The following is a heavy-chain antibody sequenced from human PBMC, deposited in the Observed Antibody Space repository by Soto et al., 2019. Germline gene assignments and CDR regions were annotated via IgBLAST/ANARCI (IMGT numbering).Heavy chain of an antibody. CDR3: ARGRTSALIETRLFRVLFDL. J-gene: IGHJ4*01. D-gene: IGHD3-10*01. V-gene: IGHV4-34*01. Sequence: QVQLQQWGAGLLKPSETLSLTCAVSGGSLGGFHWSWIRQPPGKGLEWIGEISRSGSTNYGPSLKSRVTMSMDTSRNHVSLNLSSVTDADTAVYYCARGRTSALIETRLFRVLFDLWGHGNLVTGSS. CDR2: ISRSGST. CDR1: GGSLGGFH.